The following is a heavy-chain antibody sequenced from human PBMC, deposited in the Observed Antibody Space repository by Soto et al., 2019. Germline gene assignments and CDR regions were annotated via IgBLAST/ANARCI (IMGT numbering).Heavy chain of an antibody. V-gene: IGHV3-30-3*01. Sequence: PGGSLRLSCAASGFTFSSYAMHWVRQAPGKGLEWVAVISYDGSNKYYADSVKGRFTISRDNSKNTLYLQMNSLRAEDTAVYYCASGVVLGSGSYPNNYGMDVWGQGTTVTVSS. CDR1: GFTFSSYA. D-gene: IGHD3-10*01. J-gene: IGHJ6*02. CDR2: ISYDGSNK. CDR3: ASGVVLGSGSYPNNYGMDV.